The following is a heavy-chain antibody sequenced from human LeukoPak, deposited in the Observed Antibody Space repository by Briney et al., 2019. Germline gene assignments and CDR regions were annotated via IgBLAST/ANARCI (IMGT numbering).Heavy chain of an antibody. D-gene: IGHD3-22*01. J-gene: IGHJ4*02. V-gene: IGHV3-9*01. CDR3: ARIGSSGYYSPGGTTDFDY. Sequence: PGRSLRLSCAASGFTFDDYAMHWVRQAPGKGLEWVSGISWNSGSIGYADSVKGRFTISRDNAKNSLYLQMNSLRAEDTAVYYCARIGSSGYYSPGGTTDFDYWGQGTLVTVSS. CDR1: GFTFDDYA. CDR2: ISWNSGSI.